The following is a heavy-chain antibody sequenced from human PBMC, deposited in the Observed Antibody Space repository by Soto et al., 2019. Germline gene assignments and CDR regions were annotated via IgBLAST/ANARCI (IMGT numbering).Heavy chain of an antibody. D-gene: IGHD3-22*01. J-gene: IGHJ5*02. Sequence: QVQLQQWGAGLLKPSETLSLTCAVYGGSFSGYYWSWIRQPPGKGLEWIGEINHSGSTNYNPSLKSRVTISVDTSKNQLSLKLSSVTAADTAVYYCAREGYYYDSSGYPPTNWFDPWGQGTLVTVSS. CDR2: INHSGST. V-gene: IGHV4-34*01. CDR1: GGSFSGYY. CDR3: AREGYYYDSSGYPPTNWFDP.